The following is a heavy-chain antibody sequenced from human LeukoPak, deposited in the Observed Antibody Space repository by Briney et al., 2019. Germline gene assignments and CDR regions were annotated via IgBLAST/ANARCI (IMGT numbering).Heavy chain of an antibody. V-gene: IGHV3-23*01. J-gene: IGHJ5*02. Sequence: GGSLRLSCAASGFTFSSYAMSWVRQAPGKGLEWVSAISGSGGSTYYADSVKGRFTISRDNSKSTLYLQMNSLRAEDTAVYYCAKGKGVVPAAIRGGNWFDPWGQGTLVTVSS. CDR1: GFTFSSYA. CDR2: ISGSGGST. CDR3: AKGKGVVPAAIRGGNWFDP. D-gene: IGHD2-2*01.